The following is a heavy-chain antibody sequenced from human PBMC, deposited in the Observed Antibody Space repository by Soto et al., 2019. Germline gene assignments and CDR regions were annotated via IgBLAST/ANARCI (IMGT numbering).Heavy chain of an antibody. CDR1: GYTFTSYG. CDR3: ARMGDVPYYYYGMDV. D-gene: IGHD3-16*01. V-gene: IGHV1-18*01. J-gene: IGHJ6*02. CDR2: INGDNGNT. Sequence: QVQLVQSGAEVKKPGASVKVSCKASGYTFTSYGITWVRQAPGQGLEWLGWINGDNGNTNYAQKLQGRVTMTTDTSTSTAYMVLRSLRSDDTAVYYCARMGDVPYYYYGMDVWGQGTTVTVSS.